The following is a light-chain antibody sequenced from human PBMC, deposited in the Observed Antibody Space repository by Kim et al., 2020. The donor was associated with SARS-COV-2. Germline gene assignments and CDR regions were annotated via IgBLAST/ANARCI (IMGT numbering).Light chain of an antibody. Sequence: LTQPPSVSEAPGKTATITCGGDDIGTKSVHWYQQKPGQAPVLVIYYDTHRPSGIPERFSASNSGNTATLTVSRVEAGDEADYYCQVWDSGSDQWVFG. V-gene: IGLV3-21*04. CDR2: YDT. CDR3: QVWDSGSDQWV. J-gene: IGLJ3*02. CDR1: DIGTKS.